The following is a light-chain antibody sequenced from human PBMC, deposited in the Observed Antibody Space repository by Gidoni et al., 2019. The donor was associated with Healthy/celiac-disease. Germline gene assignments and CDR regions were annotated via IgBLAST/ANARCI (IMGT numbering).Light chain of an antibody. V-gene: IGLV2-14*01. J-gene: IGLJ2*01. Sequence: QSALTQPASVSGSPGQSITISCTGTISDVGGYNYVSWYQQPPGKAPKLMSYEVSNRPSGGSNRFSGSKSGNTASLTISGLQAEDEADYYCSSYTSSSPVVFGGGTKLTVL. CDR2: EVS. CDR1: ISDVGGYNY. CDR3: SSYTSSSPVV.